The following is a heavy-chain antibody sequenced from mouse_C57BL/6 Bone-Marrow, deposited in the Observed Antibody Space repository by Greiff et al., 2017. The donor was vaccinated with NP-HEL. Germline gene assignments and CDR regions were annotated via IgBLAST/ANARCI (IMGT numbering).Heavy chain of an antibody. CDR2: IYPGDGDT. J-gene: IGHJ4*01. D-gene: IGHD2-1*01. Sequence: VNLVESGPELVKPGASVKISCKASGYAFSSSWMNWVKQRPGKGLEWIGRIYPGDGDTNYNGQFKGKATMTADKSSSTAYMQLSSLTSEDSAVYFCASYYYGNYEGAMDYWGQGTSVTVSS. V-gene: IGHV1-82*01. CDR1: GYAFSSSW. CDR3: ASYYYGNYEGAMDY.